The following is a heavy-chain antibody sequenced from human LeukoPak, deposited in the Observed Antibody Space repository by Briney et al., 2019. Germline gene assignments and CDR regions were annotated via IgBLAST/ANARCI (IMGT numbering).Heavy chain of an antibody. V-gene: IGHV3-21*01. D-gene: IGHD3-10*01. CDR1: GFTFSSYS. Sequence: PGGSLSLSCAASGFTFSSYSMNWVRQAPGKGLEWVSSISSSSSYIYYADSVKGRFTISRDNAKNSLYPQMNSLRAEDTAVYYCARDSIKAPLDYWGQGTLVTVSS. J-gene: IGHJ4*02. CDR3: ARDSIKAPLDY. CDR2: ISSSSSYI.